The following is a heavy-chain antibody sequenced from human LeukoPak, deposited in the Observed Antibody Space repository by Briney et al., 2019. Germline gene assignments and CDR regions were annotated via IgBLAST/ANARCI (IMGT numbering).Heavy chain of an antibody. D-gene: IGHD6-13*01. CDR1: GFTFSSYG. J-gene: IGHJ4*02. Sequence: GGSLRLSCAASGFTFSSYGMHWVRQAPGKGLEWVAVISYDGSNKYYADSVKGRFTISRDNSKNTLYLQMNSLRAEDTAVYYCAKGRSSWYGDGRFDYWGQGTLVTVSS. CDR3: AKGRSSWYGDGRFDY. CDR2: ISYDGSNK. V-gene: IGHV3-30*18.